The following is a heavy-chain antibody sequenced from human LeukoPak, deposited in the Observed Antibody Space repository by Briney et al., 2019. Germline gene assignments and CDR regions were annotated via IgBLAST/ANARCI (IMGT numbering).Heavy chain of an antibody. CDR2: ISGSGGTT. CDR1: GFTFSSYA. CDR3: AKEPADTAYFYYGMDV. D-gene: IGHD5-18*01. Sequence: GGSLRLPCAASGFTFSSYAMSWVRQAPGKGLEWVSGISGSGGTTYYADSVRGQFTISRDSSKNTLYLQMNSLRAEDTAVYYCAKEPADTAYFYYGMDVWGQGTTVTVSS. J-gene: IGHJ6*02. V-gene: IGHV3-23*01.